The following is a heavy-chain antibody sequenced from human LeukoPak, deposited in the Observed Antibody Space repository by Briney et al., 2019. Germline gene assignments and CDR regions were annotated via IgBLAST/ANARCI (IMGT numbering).Heavy chain of an antibody. V-gene: IGHV1-24*01. D-gene: IGHD6-19*01. CDR2: FDPEDGEA. J-gene: IGHJ4*02. CDR1: GYSLTEVS. Sequence: ASVKLSCKVSGYSLTEVSTHWVRQAPGKGLEWMGGFDPEDGEAIYAQKVQGRLTMTEDTSIDTAFMELRSLKSEDTARYYCVTDIRSGWRNYWGQGTLITVSS. CDR3: VTDIRSGWRNY.